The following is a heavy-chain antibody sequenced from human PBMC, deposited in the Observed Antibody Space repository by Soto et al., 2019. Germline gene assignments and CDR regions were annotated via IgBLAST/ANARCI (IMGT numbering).Heavy chain of an antibody. J-gene: IGHJ4*02. CDR2: IYYSGST. CDR1: GGSISSYY. V-gene: IGHV4-59*01. CDR3: ARRYGASFDY. Sequence: ASETLSLTCTVSGGSISSYYWNWIRQPPGKGLEWIGYIYYSGSTNYSPSHKSRVTISVDTSKNQFSLKLSSVTAADTAVYYCARRYGASFDYWGQGTLVTVSS. D-gene: IGHD4-17*01.